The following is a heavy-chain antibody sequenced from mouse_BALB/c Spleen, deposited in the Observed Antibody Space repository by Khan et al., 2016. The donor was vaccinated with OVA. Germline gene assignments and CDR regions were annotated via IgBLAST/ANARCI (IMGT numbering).Heavy chain of an antibody. V-gene: IGHV1-20*02. CDR3: TRLYRSDFDY. D-gene: IGHD1-1*01. CDR1: GYSFTGYF. CDR2: INPHIGET. Sequence: VQLQQSGPELVKPGASVKISCKASGYSFTGYFMNWVMQRHGKSLEWIGRINPHIGETFYNQKFKDKATLTVDESSSTAHMELRSLASEDSAVYFCTRLYRSDFDYWGQGTTLTVSS. J-gene: IGHJ2*01.